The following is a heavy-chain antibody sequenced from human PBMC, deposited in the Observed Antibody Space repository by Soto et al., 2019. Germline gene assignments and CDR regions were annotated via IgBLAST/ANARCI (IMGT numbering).Heavy chain of an antibody. CDR3: ASSRATQSMWFDP. CDR1: GYTFTSYY. CDR2: INPSGGST. V-gene: IGHV1-46*01. J-gene: IGHJ5*02. Sequence: ASVKVSCKASGYTFTSYYMHWVRHAPGQGLEWMGIINPSGGSTSYAQKFQGRVTMTRDTSTSTVYMELSSLRSEDTAVYYCASSRATQSMWFDPWGQGTLVTVSS. D-gene: IGHD1-26*01.